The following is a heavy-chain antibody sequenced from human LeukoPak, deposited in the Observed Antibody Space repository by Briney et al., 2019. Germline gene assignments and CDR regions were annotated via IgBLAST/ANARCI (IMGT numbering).Heavy chain of an antibody. CDR3: ARDKGYGSGAMDV. J-gene: IGHJ6*02. V-gene: IGHV4-31*11. CDR1: GGSFSGYY. Sequence: SETLSLTCAVYGGSFSGYYWSWIRQHPGKGLEWIGYIYYSGSTYYNPSLKSRVTISVDTSKNQFSLKLSSVTAADTAVYYCARDKGYGSGAMDVWGQGTTVTVSS. D-gene: IGHD3-10*01. CDR2: IYYSGST.